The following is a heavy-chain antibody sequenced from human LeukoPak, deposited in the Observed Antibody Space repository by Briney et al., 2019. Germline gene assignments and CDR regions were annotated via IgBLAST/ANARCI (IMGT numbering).Heavy chain of an antibody. CDR3: AREISGPLAAAGGYYYHYMDV. CDR2: ISSSGSTI. CDR1: GFTFSSYE. V-gene: IGHV3-48*03. J-gene: IGHJ6*03. D-gene: IGHD6-13*01. Sequence: GGSLRLSCAASGFTFSSYEMNWVRQAPGKGLEWVSYISSSGSTIYYADSVKGRFTISRDNAKNSLYLQMNSLRAEDTAVYYCAREISGPLAAAGGYYYHYMDVWGKGTTVTISS.